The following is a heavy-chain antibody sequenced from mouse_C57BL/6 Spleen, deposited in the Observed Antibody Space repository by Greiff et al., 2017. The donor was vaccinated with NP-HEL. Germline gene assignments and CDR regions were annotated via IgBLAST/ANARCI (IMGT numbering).Heavy chain of an antibody. CDR3: SVMGCYCSSHGFDY. D-gene: IGHD1-1*01. CDR1: GYTFTSYW. V-gene: IGHV1-52*01. J-gene: IGHJ2*01. Sequence: QVQLQQPGAELVRPGSSVKLSCKASGYTFTSYWMHWVKQRPIQGLEWIGNIDPSDSDTHYNQKFKVKATLTVDKSSSTAYMQLSSLTSEDSAVYYCSVMGCYCSSHGFDYWGQGTTVTVSS. CDR2: IDPSDSDT.